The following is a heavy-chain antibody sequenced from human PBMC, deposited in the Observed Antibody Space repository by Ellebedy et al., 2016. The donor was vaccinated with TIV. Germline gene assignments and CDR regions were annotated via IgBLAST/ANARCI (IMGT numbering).Heavy chain of an antibody. CDR1: GYTFTSYH. Sequence: AASVKVSCKASGYTFTSYHIHWVRQAPGLGLEWMGWISPNGGGTHYAQKFQGRVSMTGDTSISTAYLELSRLTSDDTAVYYCARDYWGSYEYWGQGTLVTVSS. CDR2: ISPNGGGT. CDR3: ARDYWGSYEY. J-gene: IGHJ4*02. V-gene: IGHV1-2*02. D-gene: IGHD1-26*01.